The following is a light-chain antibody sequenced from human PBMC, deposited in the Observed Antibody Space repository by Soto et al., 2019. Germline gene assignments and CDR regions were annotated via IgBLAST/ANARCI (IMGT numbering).Light chain of an antibody. CDR2: DAS. Sequence: DIQMTQSPSSLSASVGDRVTITCQASQDISNYLNWYQQKPGKAPKLLIYDASKLETGVPSRFSGSGSGTDFTFTISSLQPEDIETYYCQQYDNLPITFGGGTKVEIK. CDR1: QDISNY. CDR3: QQYDNLPIT. J-gene: IGKJ4*01. V-gene: IGKV1-33*01.